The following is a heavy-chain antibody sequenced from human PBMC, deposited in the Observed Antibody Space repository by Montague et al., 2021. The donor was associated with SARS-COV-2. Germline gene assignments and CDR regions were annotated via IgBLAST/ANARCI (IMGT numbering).Heavy chain of an antibody. CDR1: GGSISTYY. CDR2: IYYNGYT. CDR3: ARDRETTTDKFYGMDV. D-gene: IGHD1-1*01. J-gene: IGHJ6*02. V-gene: IGHV4-59*01. Sequence: SETLSLTCTVSGGSISTYYWNWIRQPPGKGLEWIGYIYYNGYTAYNPSLKSRVTISADTSKNQFSLKLTSVTAADTAVYYCARDRETTTDKFYGMDVWGQGTTVTVSS.